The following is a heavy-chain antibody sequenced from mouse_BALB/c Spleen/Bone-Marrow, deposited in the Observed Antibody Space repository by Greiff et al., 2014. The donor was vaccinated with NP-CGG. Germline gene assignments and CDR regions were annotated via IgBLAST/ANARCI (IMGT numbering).Heavy chain of an antibody. V-gene: IGHV1-77*01. J-gene: IGHJ3*01. CDR1: GYTFTDYV. Sequence: QVHVKQSGPELVKPGASVKMSCKASGYTFTDYVISWVKQRTGQGLERIGEIYPGSGSTYYNEKFKGKATLTADKSSNTAYMQLSSLTSEDSAVYFCARKNYGWAYWGQGTLVTVSA. D-gene: IGHD1-2*01. CDR3: ARKNYGWAY. CDR2: IYPGSGST.